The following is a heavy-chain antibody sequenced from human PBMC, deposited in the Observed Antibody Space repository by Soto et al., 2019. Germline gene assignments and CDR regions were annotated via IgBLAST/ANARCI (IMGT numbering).Heavy chain of an antibody. V-gene: IGHV3-33*01. CDR1: GFTFSSYG. CDR3: ARERGYYGSGSYYPNWFDP. CDR2: IWYDGSNK. J-gene: IGHJ5*02. D-gene: IGHD3-10*01. Sequence: QVQLVESGGGVVQPGRSLRLSCAASGFTFSSYGMHWVRQAPGKGLEWVAVIWYDGSNKYYADSVKGRFTISRDNSKNTLYLQMNSLRAEDTAVYYCARERGYYGSGSYYPNWFDPWGQGTLVTVSS.